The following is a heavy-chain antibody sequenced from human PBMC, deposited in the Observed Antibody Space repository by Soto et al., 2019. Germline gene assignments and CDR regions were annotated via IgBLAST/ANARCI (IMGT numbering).Heavy chain of an antibody. CDR2: INTDGSGT. V-gene: IGHV3-74*01. CDR3: VRDRGYPDSFDI. CDR1: GFTFSSDW. J-gene: IGHJ3*02. D-gene: IGHD3-10*01. Sequence: PGGSLRLSCAASGFTFSSDWMHWVRQVPGKGLVWVSRINTDGSGTTYADSVKGRFTISRDNAKNTLYLQMNSLRVEDTAVYFCVRDRGYPDSFDIWGPGTLVTVSS.